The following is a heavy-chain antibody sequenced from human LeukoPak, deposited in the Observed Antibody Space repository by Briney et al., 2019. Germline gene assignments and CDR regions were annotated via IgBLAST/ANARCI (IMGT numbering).Heavy chain of an antibody. CDR2: INPNSGGT. D-gene: IGHD3-16*02. CDR3: ARTRYDYVWESYRTTFDY. V-gene: IGHV1-2*02. J-gene: IGHJ4*02. Sequence: ASVKVSCKASGYTFTGYYMHWVRQAPGQGLEWMGWINPNSGGTNYAQKFQGRVTMTRDTSISTAYMELSRLRSDDTAVYYCARTRYDYVWESYRTTFDYWGQGTLVTVSS. CDR1: GYTFTGYY.